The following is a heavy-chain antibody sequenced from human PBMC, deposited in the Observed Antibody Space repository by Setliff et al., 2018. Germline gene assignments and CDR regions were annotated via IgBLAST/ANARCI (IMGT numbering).Heavy chain of an antibody. V-gene: IGHV4-34*01. CDR3: RQAVVGRDVFDI. J-gene: IGHJ3*02. CDR1: GGSFDTYY. Sequence: SETLSLTCNVYGGSFDTYYWSWIRQPPGKGLEWFGEINQSGSGDYNPSFKGRVTISVDTSKKQFSLTLTSATAADTALYYCRQAVVGRDVFDIWGQGTVVTVSS. CDR2: INQSGSG. D-gene: IGHD1-1*01.